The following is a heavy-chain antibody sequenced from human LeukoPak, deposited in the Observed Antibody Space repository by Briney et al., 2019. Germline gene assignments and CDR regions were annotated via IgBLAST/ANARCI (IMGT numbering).Heavy chain of an antibody. CDR1: GGPFSGYY. Sequence: SETLSLTCAVYGGPFSGYYWSWIRQPPGKGLEWIGEINHSGSTNYNPSLKSRVTISVDTSKNQFSLKLSSVTAADTAVYYCARASLGDYVWGSYRRKNWFDPWGQGTLVTVSS. D-gene: IGHD3-16*02. V-gene: IGHV4-34*01. CDR2: INHSGST. CDR3: ARASLGDYVWGSYRRKNWFDP. J-gene: IGHJ5*02.